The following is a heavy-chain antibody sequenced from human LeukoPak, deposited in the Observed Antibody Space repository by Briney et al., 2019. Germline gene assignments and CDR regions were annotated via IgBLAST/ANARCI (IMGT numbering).Heavy chain of an antibody. D-gene: IGHD5-18*01. CDR2: ISAYNGNT. CDR3: ARDPEGGYSYGQGENFDY. V-gene: IGHV1-18*01. J-gene: IGHJ4*02. Sequence: AASVKVSCKASGYTFTSYGISWVRQAPGQGLEWMGWISAYNGNTNYAQKLQGRVTMTTDTSTSTAYMELRSLRSDDTAVYYCARDPEGGYSYGQGENFDYWGQGTLVTVSS. CDR1: GYTFTSYG.